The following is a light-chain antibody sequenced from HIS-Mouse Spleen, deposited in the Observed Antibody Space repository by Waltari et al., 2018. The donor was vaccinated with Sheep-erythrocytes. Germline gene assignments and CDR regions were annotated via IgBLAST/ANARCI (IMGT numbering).Light chain of an antibody. Sequence: SYELTQPPSVSVSPGQTARITCSGDALPKQYAYWYHQKPGQAPVLVIYKDSERPSGIAGRFSGYSSEKTVTLTIRGVQAEDEADYYCQSADSSGTYPWVFGGGTKLTVL. J-gene: IGLJ3*02. CDR3: QSADSSGTYPWV. V-gene: IGLV3-25*03. CDR2: KDS. CDR1: ALPKQY.